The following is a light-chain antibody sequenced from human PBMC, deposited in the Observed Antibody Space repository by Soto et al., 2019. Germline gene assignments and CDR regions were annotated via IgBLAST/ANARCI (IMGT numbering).Light chain of an antibody. Sequence: QSALTQPPSASGTPGQRVTISCSGSSSNIGSKTVNWYQQLPGTVPKLLIYNSYQRPSGVPDRFSGSKSGTSASLAISGLQSEDEADYYGAAWDASLNGYVFGAGSKGTVL. J-gene: IGLJ1*01. CDR1: SSNIGSKT. CDR3: AAWDASLNGYV. CDR2: NSY. V-gene: IGLV1-44*01.